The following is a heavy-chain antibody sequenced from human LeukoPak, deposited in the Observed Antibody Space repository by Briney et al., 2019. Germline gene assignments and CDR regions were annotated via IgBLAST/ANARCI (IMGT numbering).Heavy chain of an antibody. CDR3: AKDYADIVVVPDAILDY. CDR2: IYSGLTT. Sequence: GGSLRLSCAASGFTVSSNYMSWVRQAPGKGLEWVSVIYSGLTTYYADSVKGRFTISRDNSKNTLYLQMNSLRAEDTAIYYCAKDYADIVVVPDAILDYWGQGTLVTVSS. CDR1: GFTVSSNY. V-gene: IGHV3-53*01. J-gene: IGHJ4*02. D-gene: IGHD2-2*01.